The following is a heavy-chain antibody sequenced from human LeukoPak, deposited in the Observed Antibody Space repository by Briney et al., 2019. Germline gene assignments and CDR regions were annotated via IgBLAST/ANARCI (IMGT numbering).Heavy chain of an antibody. D-gene: IGHD2/OR15-2a*01. Sequence: PGGSLRLSCAASGFTFSSYSMNWVRQAPGKGLEWVSYISSSSSTIYYADSVKGRFTISRDNAKNTLYLQMNSLRAEDTAVYYCARYTTGHGFDVWGQGTLVTVSS. CDR2: ISSSSSTI. J-gene: IGHJ4*02. V-gene: IGHV3-48*04. CDR3: ARYTTGHGFDV. CDR1: GFTFSSYS.